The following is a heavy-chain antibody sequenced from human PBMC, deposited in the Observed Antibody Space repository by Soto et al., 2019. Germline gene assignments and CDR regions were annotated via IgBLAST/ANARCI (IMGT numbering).Heavy chain of an antibody. CDR3: ARIVEYYDFSVPESYYYYMDV. CDR2: IYPGDSDT. Sequence: PGESLKISCKGSGYSFTSYWIGWVRQMPGKGLEWMGIIYPGDSDTRYSPSFQGQVTISADKSISTAYLQWSSLKASDTAMYYCARIVEYYDFSVPESYYYYMDVWGKGTTVTVSS. J-gene: IGHJ6*03. D-gene: IGHD3-3*01. CDR1: GYSFTSYW. V-gene: IGHV5-51*01.